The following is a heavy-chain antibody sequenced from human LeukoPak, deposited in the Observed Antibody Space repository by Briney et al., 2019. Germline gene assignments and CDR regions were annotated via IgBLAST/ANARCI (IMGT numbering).Heavy chain of an antibody. CDR1: GFTFTKYS. CDR3: ARRESTTMVRGGVDY. J-gene: IGHJ4*02. CDR2: ISSGSATI. D-gene: IGHD3-10*01. Sequence: GGSLRLSCAASGFTFTKYSMHWVRQTPGKGLEWVSYISSGSATIYYTDSVKGRFTISRDNAKNSLYLQMNSLRAEDTAVYYCARRESTTMVRGGVDYWGQGTLVTVSS. V-gene: IGHV3-48*01.